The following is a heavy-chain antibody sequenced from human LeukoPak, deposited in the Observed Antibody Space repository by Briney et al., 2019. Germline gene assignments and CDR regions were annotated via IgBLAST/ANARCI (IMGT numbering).Heavy chain of an antibody. J-gene: IGHJ4*02. V-gene: IGHV4-39*07. CDR3: ARVAGSGSYLRGQNFDY. CDR1: GGSISSSSYY. D-gene: IGHD1-26*01. Sequence: SETLSLTCTVSGGSISSSSYYWGWIRQPPGKGLEWIGSIYYSGSTYYNPSLKSRATISVDTSKNQFSLKLSSVTAADTAVYYCARVAGSGSYLRGQNFDYWGQGTLVTVSS. CDR2: IYYSGST.